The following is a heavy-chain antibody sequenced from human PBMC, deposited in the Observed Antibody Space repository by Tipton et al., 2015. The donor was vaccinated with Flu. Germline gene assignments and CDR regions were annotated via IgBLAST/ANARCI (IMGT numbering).Heavy chain of an antibody. CDR2: IYYSGST. CDR3: ARGSRAVVNLDL. Sequence: LRLSCTVSGGSISSYYWSWIRQPPGKGLEWIGYIYYSGSTNYNPSLKSRVTISVDTSKNQFSLKLSSVTAADTAVYYCARGSRAVVNLDLWRPGTLVSVSS. J-gene: IGHJ5*02. CDR1: GGSISSYY. D-gene: IGHD4-23*01. V-gene: IGHV4-59*01.